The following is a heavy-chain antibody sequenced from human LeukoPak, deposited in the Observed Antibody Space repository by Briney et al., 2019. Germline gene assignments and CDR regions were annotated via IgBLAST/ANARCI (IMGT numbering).Heavy chain of an antibody. CDR3: ARGYCSGGNCYYFDY. J-gene: IGHJ4*02. V-gene: IGHV4-59*01. CDR2: IYYIGST. D-gene: IGHD2-15*01. CDR1: DGSISSYY. Sequence: SETLSLTCTVSDGSISSYYWSWIRQPPGKGLEWIGYIYYIGSTNYNPSLKSRVTISVDTSKNQFSLKLSSVTAADTAVYYCARGYCSGGNCYYFDYWGQGTLVTVSS.